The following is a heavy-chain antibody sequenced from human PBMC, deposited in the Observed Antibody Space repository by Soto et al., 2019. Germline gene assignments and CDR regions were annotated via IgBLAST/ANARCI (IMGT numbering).Heavy chain of an antibody. CDR1: GGSISSGDYY. Sequence: PSETLSLTCTVSGGSISSGDYYWSWIRQPPGKGLEWIGYIYDSGSTYYNASLKGRVTISLETSKNQFSLKLTSVSAADTAVYYCARGGNYYGMRVWGQGTTVTVSS. CDR2: IYDSGST. CDR3: ARGGNYYGMRV. V-gene: IGHV4-30-4*01. J-gene: IGHJ6*02.